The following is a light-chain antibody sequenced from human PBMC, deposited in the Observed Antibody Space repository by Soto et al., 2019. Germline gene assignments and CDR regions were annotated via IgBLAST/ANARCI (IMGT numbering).Light chain of an antibody. CDR2: DDS. J-gene: IGLJ2*01. CDR1: NIKSKS. V-gene: IGLV3-21*02. Sequence: SYELTQPPSVSVAPGQTARITCGGNNIKSKSVHWYQQRPGQAPVLVVHDDSDRPSGIPERFSGSNSENTATLIITRVEAVDEADSYCQVWDTGNDHVVFGGGTKLTVL. CDR3: QVWDTGNDHVV.